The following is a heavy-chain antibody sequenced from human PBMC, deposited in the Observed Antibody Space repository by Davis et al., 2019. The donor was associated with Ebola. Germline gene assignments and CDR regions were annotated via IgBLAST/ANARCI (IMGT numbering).Heavy chain of an antibody. CDR3: ASTHMTTVTTYFYYGMAV. Sequence: GESLKISCTPSGFSFRTYAFSWVRQAPGKGLEWVSGIYPGGDGKFYADSVRGRFTISRDNSKNTLYLQMNSLRAEDTAIYYCASTHMTTVTTYFYYGMAVWGQGTTVTVSS. CDR1: GFSFRTYA. J-gene: IGHJ6*02. CDR2: IYPGGDGK. V-gene: IGHV3-23*01. D-gene: IGHD4-17*01.